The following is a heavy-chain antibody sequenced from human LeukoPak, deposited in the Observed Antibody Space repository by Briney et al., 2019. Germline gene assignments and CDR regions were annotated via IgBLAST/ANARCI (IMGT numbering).Heavy chain of an antibody. V-gene: IGHV4-38-2*02. D-gene: IGHD1-26*01. CDR3: ARGGSYYDFDC. CDR1: GYSISSGYY. J-gene: IGHJ4*02. CDR2: IYTSGST. Sequence: PSETLSLTCTVSGYSISSGYYWGWIRQPPGKGLEWIGYIYTSGSTNYNPSLKSRVTISVDTSKNQFSLKLSSVTAADTAVYYCARGGSYYDFDCWGQGTLVTVSS.